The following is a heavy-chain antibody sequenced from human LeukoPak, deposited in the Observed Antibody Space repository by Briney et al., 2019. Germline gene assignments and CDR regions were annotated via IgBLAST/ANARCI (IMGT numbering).Heavy chain of an antibody. CDR3: ARGGWVYPYYYGSGSPPFDY. CDR1: GGSISSSNW. J-gene: IGHJ4*02. Sequence: SGTLSLTCAVSGGSISSSNWWSWVRQPPGKGLEWIGEIYHSGSTNYNPSLKSRVTISVDKSKNQFSLKLSSVTAADTAVYYCARGGWVYPYYYGSGSPPFDYWGQGTLVTVSS. CDR2: IYHSGST. D-gene: IGHD3-10*01. V-gene: IGHV4-4*02.